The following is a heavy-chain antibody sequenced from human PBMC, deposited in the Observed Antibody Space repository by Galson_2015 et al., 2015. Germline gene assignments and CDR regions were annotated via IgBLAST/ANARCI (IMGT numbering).Heavy chain of an antibody. CDR2: INPSGGST. CDR3: ARYWDCSGGSCYPEDYYYGMDV. CDR1: GYTLTSYY. D-gene: IGHD2-15*01. Sequence: SVKVSCKASGYTLTSYYMHWVRQAPGQGLEWMGIINPSGGSTSYAQKFQGRVTMTRDTSTSTVYMELSSLRSEDTAVYYCARYWDCSGGSCYPEDYYYGMDVWGQGTTVTVSS. V-gene: IGHV1-46*01. J-gene: IGHJ6*02.